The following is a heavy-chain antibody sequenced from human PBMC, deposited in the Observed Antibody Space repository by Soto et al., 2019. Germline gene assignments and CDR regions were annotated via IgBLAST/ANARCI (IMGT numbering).Heavy chain of an antibody. V-gene: IGHV1-18*01. Sequence: ASLKLSCKASGYAFASYAISWMRQAPGQGLEWMGWISAYNGNTNYAQKLQGRVTMTTDTSTSTAYMELRSLRSDDTAVYYCARDPPPPDYWGQGTLVTVSS. J-gene: IGHJ4*02. CDR3: ARDPPPPDY. CDR1: GYAFASYA. CDR2: ISAYNGNT.